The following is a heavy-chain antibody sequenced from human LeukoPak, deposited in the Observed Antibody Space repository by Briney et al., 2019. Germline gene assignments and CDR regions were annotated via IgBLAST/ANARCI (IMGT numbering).Heavy chain of an antibody. CDR1: GFTFNEFT. J-gene: IGHJ4*02. CDR3: ARDIVNGDYVSAY. Sequence: GGSLRLSCAASGFTFNEFTLNWVRQAPGKGLEWVSSITTTSAYIYYADSVKGRFTISRDNAKNSLYLQMNSLRADDTGVYYCARDIVNGDYVSAYWGQGTLVTVSS. D-gene: IGHD4-17*01. CDR2: ITTTSAYI. V-gene: IGHV3-21*01.